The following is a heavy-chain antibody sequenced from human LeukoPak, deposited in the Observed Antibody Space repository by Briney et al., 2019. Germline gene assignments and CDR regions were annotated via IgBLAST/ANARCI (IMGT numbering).Heavy chain of an antibody. Sequence: GGSLRLSCAASGFSFSISSMTWVRQAPGKGLDWVANIKEDGSEKSYVDSVKGRFTISRDNAKESLYLQMNSLSAEDTAVYYCARRFDTWGGYPLDYWGQGTLVTVSS. CDR1: GFSFSISS. CDR2: IKEDGSEK. D-gene: IGHD3-16*02. J-gene: IGHJ4*02. CDR3: ARRFDTWGGYPLDY. V-gene: IGHV3-7*01.